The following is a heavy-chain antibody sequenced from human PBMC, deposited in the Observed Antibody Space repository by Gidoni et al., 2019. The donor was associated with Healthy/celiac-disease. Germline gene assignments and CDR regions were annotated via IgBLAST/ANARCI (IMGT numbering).Heavy chain of an antibody. CDR3: ARGRRFRSYFDY. V-gene: IGHV4-34*01. D-gene: IGHD3-3*01. Sequence: QVQLQQWGAGLLKPSETLSLTCAVYGGSFRGYYWSWIRQLPGKGLEWIGEIKHSGSTNYKPSLKSRVTISVDTSKNQFSLKLSSVTAADTAVYYCARGRRFRSYFDYWGQGTLVTVSS. CDR1: GGSFRGYY. J-gene: IGHJ4*02. CDR2: IKHSGST.